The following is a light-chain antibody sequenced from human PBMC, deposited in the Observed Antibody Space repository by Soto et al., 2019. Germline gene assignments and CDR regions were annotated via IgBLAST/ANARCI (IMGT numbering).Light chain of an antibody. V-gene: IGKV3-20*01. CDR1: QSVSRNY. CDR3: QQYGSSPRT. J-gene: IGKJ1*01. CDR2: AAS. Sequence: EIVLTQSPGTLSLSPGERATLSCRASQSVSRNYLAWYQQKPGQAPRLLIYAASSRITGIPDRFSGSGSGTDFTLTISRLEPEDFAVYHFQQYGSSPRTFGQGTKVEIK.